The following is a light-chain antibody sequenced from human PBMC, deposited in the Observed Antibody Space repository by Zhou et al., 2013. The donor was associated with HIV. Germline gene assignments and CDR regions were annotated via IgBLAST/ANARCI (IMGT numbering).Light chain of an antibody. CDR1: QDISNY. Sequence: DIQMTQSPSSLSASVGDRITITCQASQDISNYLSWYQQKPGKAPKLLIYDASNLESGVPSRFSGSGSGTDFTLTISSLQPEDVATYYCQKYDSAPATFGQGTKVEIK. CDR3: QKYDSAPAT. CDR2: DAS. J-gene: IGKJ1*01. V-gene: IGKV1-27*01.